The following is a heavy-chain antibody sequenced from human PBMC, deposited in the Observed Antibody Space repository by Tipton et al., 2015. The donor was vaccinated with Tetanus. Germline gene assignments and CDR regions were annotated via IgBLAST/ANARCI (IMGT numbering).Heavy chain of an antibody. CDR1: GFTFSNHA. J-gene: IGHJ4*02. CDR2: INGHGTNT. CDR3: ARDSPDILLVPAV. V-gene: IGHV3-74*01. Sequence: SLRLSCAASGFTFSNHAMTWVRQAPGKGLMWVSRINGHGTNTAYADSVKGRFTISRDNAKNTLYLQMDSLRAEDTAVYYCARDSPDILLVPAVWGQGTLVTVSS. D-gene: IGHD2-2*01.